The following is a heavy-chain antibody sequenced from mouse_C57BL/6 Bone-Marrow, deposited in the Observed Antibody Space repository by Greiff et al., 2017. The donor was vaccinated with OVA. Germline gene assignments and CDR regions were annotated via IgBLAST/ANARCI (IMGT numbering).Heavy chain of an antibody. V-gene: IGHV1-55*01. CDR2: IYPGSGST. CDR3: SLYYYGSSYVYFDV. CDR1: GYTFTSYW. Sequence: QVQLQQSGAELVKPGASVKMSCKASGYTFTSYWITWVKQRPGQGLEWIGDIYPGSGSTNYNEKFKSKATLTVDTSSSTAYMQLSSLTSEDSAVYYCSLYYYGSSYVYFDVWGTGTTVTVSS. D-gene: IGHD1-1*01. J-gene: IGHJ1*03.